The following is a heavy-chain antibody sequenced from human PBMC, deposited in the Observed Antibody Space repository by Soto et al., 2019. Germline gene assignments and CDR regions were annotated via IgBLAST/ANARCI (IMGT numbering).Heavy chain of an antibody. CDR3: ASAPTTVVTPYYFDY. Sequence: QVQLVESGGGVVQPGRSLRLSCAASGFTFSSYAMHWVRQAPGKGLEWVAVISYDGSNKYYAYSVKGRFTISRDNSKNPLYLQMNSLSAEDTAVYYCASAPTTVVTPYYFDYWGQGTLVTVSS. D-gene: IGHD4-17*01. CDR1: GFTFSSYA. J-gene: IGHJ4*02. V-gene: IGHV3-30-3*01. CDR2: ISYDGSNK.